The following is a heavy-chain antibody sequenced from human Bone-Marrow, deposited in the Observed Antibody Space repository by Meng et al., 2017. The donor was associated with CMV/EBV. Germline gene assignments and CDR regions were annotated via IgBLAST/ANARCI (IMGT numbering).Heavy chain of an antibody. CDR1: GFTFNGYA. D-gene: IGHD6-6*01. CDR2: ISWDSGGK. V-gene: IGHV3-9*01. CDR3: AKDIDSTPYSTSSPRHFDS. Sequence: GGSLRLSCAASGFTFNGYAMHWVRLGPGKGLEWVSGISWDSGGKAYADSVRGRFTISRDNAKKYLYLQMNSLRADDTAFYFCAKDIDSTPYSTSSPRHFDSWGQGKLVNVSS. J-gene: IGHJ4*02.